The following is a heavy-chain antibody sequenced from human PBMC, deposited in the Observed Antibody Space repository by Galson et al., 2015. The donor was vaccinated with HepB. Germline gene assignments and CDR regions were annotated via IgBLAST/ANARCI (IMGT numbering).Heavy chain of an antibody. V-gene: IGHV3-73*01. CDR3: TRHGACSSTSCSDDV. J-gene: IGHJ6*04. CDR2: IRSKANSYAT. CDR1: GFTFSGSA. Sequence: SLRLSCAASGFTFSGSAMHWVRQASGKGLEWVGRIRSKANSYATAYAASVKGRFTISRDDSKNTAYLQMNSLKTEDTAVYYCTRHGACSSTSCSDDVWGKGTTVTVSS. D-gene: IGHD2-2*01.